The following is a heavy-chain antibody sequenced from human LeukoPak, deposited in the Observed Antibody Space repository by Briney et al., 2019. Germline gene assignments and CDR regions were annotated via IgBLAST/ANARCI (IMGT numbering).Heavy chain of an antibody. J-gene: IGHJ4*02. V-gene: IGHV1-2*02. Sequence: ASVRVSCKASGYTFTGYYMHWVRQTPGQGLEWMGWINPNSGGTHYAQKFQGRVTMTRDTSIRTAYMELSRLRSDDTAVYYCARDYSGYPELWGFDYWGQGTLVTVSS. D-gene: IGHD5-12*01. CDR1: GYTFTGYY. CDR2: INPNSGGT. CDR3: ARDYSGYPELWGFDY.